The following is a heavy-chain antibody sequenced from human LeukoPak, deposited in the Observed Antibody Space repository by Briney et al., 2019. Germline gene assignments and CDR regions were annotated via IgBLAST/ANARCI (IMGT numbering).Heavy chain of an antibody. J-gene: IGHJ4*02. CDR2: ISSSSSYI. V-gene: IGHV3-21*01. D-gene: IGHD2-8*01. Sequence: GGSLRLSCAASGFTFSSYSMNWVRQAPGKGLEWVSSISSSSSYIYYADSVKGRLTISRDNAKNSLYLQMNSLRAEDTAVYYCARGQRYCTNGVCYPDYWGQGTLVTVSS. CDR3: ARGQRYCTNGVCYPDY. CDR1: GFTFSSYS.